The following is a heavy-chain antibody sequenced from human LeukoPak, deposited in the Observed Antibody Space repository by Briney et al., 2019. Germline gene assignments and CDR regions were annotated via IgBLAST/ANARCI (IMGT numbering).Heavy chain of an antibody. Sequence: SETLSLTCTVSGYSISSGYYWGWIRQPPGKGLEWIGSIYHSGSTYYNPSLKSRVTISVDTSKNQFSLKLSSVTAADTAVYYCARGTSGYSYGPGRLYYMDVWGKGTTVTVSS. V-gene: IGHV4-38-2*02. D-gene: IGHD5-18*01. CDR1: GYSISSGYY. CDR3: ARGTSGYSYGPGRLYYMDV. J-gene: IGHJ6*03. CDR2: IYHSGST.